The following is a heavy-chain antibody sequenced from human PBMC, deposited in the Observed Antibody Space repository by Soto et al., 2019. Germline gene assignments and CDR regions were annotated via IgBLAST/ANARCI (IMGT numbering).Heavy chain of an antibody. V-gene: IGHV3-21*01. CDR3: ARDFQNWILFDY. CDR2: ISSSSSYI. J-gene: IGHJ4*02. Sequence: PGGSLRLSCAASGFTFSSYSMNWVRQAPGKGLEWVSSISSSSSYIYYADSVKGRFTISRDNAKNSLYLQMNSLRAEDTAVYYCARDFQNWILFDYWGQGTLVTVSS. D-gene: IGHD1-1*01. CDR1: GFTFSSYS.